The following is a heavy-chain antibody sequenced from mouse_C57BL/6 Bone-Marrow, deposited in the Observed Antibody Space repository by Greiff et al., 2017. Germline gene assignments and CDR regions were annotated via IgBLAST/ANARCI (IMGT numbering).Heavy chain of an antibody. Sequence: VQLKESGPGLVKPSQSLSLTCSVTGYSITSGYYWNWIRQFPGNKLEWMGYISYDGSNNYNPSLKNRISITRYTSKNQFFLTLNSVTTEDTATYYCARESSGYYYAMDYWGQGTSVTVSS. CDR1: GYSITSGYY. J-gene: IGHJ4*01. CDR2: ISYDGSN. V-gene: IGHV3-6*01. D-gene: IGHD3-2*02. CDR3: ARESSGYYYAMDY.